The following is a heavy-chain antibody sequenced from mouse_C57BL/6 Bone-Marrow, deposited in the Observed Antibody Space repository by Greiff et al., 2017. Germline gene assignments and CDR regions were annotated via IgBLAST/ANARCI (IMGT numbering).Heavy chain of an antibody. CDR2: IYPGSGST. Sequence: QVQLQQPGAELVKPGASVKMSCKASGYTFTSYWITWVKQRPGQGLEWIGDIYPGSGSTNYNEKFKSKATLTVDTSSSTAYMQLSSLTSEDSAVYYCARVHYGSSYGYFDVWGTGTTVTVSS. D-gene: IGHD1-1*01. J-gene: IGHJ1*03. CDR1: GYTFTSYW. CDR3: ARVHYGSSYGYFDV. V-gene: IGHV1-55*01.